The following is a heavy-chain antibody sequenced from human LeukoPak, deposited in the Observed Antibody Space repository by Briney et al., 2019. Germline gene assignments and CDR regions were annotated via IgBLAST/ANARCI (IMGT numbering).Heavy chain of an antibody. D-gene: IGHD6-19*01. Sequence: LRLSCAISGDSVSSNSAAWNWIRQSPSRGLEWLGRTYYRSKWYNDYAVSVKGRITINPDTSKNQFSLQLNSVTPEDTAVYYCARTTIAVAGTEYFQHWGQGTLLTVSS. CDR1: GDSVSSNSAA. CDR3: ARTTIAVAGTEYFQH. V-gene: IGHV6-1*01. CDR2: TYYRSKWYN. J-gene: IGHJ1*01.